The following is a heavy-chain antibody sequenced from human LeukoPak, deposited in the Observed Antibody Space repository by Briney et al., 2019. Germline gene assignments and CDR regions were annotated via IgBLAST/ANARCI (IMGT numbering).Heavy chain of an antibody. CDR3: ARHVVGATLARRAFDI. CDR2: IYHSGST. V-gene: IGHV4-38-2*01. D-gene: IGHD1-26*01. CDR1: GYSISSGYY. J-gene: IGHJ3*02. Sequence: SETLSLTCAVSGYSISSGYYWGWIRQPPGKGLEWIGGIYHSGSTYYNPSLKSRVTISVDTSKNQFSLKLSSVTAADTAVYYCARHVVGATLARRAFDIWGQGTMVTVSS.